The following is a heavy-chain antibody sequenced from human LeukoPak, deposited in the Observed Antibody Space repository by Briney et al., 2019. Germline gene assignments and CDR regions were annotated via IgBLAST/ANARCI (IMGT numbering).Heavy chain of an antibody. J-gene: IGHJ4*01. CDR1: GYTFNSYD. Sequence: ASVKVSCKASGYTFNSYDINWVRQATGQGLEWMGWMHPNSGNTAYAQKFQGRVSTTRDTSISTAYMELSSLRSEDTAVYYCARVSFDTSGNKINFEYWGHGTLVTVSS. CDR2: MHPNSGNT. V-gene: IGHV1-8*01. D-gene: IGHD3-22*01. CDR3: ARVSFDTSGNKINFEY.